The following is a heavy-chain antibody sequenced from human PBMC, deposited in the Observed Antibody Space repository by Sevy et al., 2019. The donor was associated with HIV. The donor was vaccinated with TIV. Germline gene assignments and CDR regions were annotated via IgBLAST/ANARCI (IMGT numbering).Heavy chain of an antibody. V-gene: IGHV3-30-3*01. J-gene: IGHJ4*02. CDR3: AREAISGLDY. CDR1: GFTFSSYA. CDR2: ISYDGSNK. Sequence: GGSLRLSCAASGFTFSSYAMHWVRQAPGKGLEWVAVISYDGSNKYYADSVKGRFTNSRDNSKNTLYLQMNSLGAEDTAVYYCAREAISGLDYWGQGTLVTVSS. D-gene: IGHD6-19*01.